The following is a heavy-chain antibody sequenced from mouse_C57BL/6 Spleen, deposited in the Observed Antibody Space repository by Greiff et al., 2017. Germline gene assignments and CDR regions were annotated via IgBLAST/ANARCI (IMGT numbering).Heavy chain of an antibody. CDR1: GYTFTSYC. CDR2: IDPYSGGT. Sequence: QVQLKQPGAELVKPGASVKLSCKASGYTFTSYCMHWVKQRPGRGLEWIGRIDPYSGGTKYNEKFKSKATLTVDKPSSTAYMQLSSLTSEDSAVYYCTKGDYCGSSDYWGQGTTLTVSS. CDR3: TKGDYCGSSDY. J-gene: IGHJ2*01. V-gene: IGHV1-72*01. D-gene: IGHD1-1*01.